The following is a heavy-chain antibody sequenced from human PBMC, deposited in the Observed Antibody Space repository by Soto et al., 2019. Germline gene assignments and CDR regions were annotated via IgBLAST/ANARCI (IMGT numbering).Heavy chain of an antibody. D-gene: IGHD6-19*01. J-gene: IGHJ4*02. CDR3: ARERGSGWTFDY. CDR2: ISSSSTI. CDR1: GFTFRNYA. V-gene: IGHV3-48*01. Sequence: GGSLRLSCVGSGFTFRNYAMNWVRQAPGKGLEWVSSISSSSTIYYAGSVKGRFTISRDNVQNSLYLQMHSLRAEDTAVYYCARERGSGWTFDYWGQGTLVTVSS.